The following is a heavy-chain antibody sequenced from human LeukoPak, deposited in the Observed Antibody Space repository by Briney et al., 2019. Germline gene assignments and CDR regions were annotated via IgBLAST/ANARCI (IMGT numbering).Heavy chain of an antibody. CDR2: INPNSGDT. CDR3: ARGFLRYYYGSGSSTYLFDAFDI. Sequence: ASVKVSCKASGYTFIFYYIHWVRQAPGQGLEWMGWINPNSGDTKYAQKFQGRVTMTRDTSISTANMELSRLTSDDTAVYYCARGFLRYYYGSGSSTYLFDAFDIWGQGTMVTVSS. V-gene: IGHV1-2*02. D-gene: IGHD3-10*01. J-gene: IGHJ3*02. CDR1: GYTFIFYY.